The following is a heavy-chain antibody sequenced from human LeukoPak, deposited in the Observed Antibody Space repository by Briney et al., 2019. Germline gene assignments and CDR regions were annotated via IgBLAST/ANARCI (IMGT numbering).Heavy chain of an antibody. CDR2: INPSGGST. J-gene: IGHJ4*02. Sequence: ASVKVSCKASGYTFTGYYMHWVRQAPGQGLEWMGIINPSGGSTSYAQKFQGRVTMTRDMSTSTVYMELSSLRSEDTAVYYCARGDVLMVYAILFDYWGQGTLVTVSS. CDR3: ARGDVLMVYAILFDY. CDR1: GYTFTGYY. D-gene: IGHD2-8*01. V-gene: IGHV1-46*01.